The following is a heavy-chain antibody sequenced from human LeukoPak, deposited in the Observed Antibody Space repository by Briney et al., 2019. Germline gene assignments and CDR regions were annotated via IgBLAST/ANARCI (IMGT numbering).Heavy chain of an antibody. D-gene: IGHD2-21*02. CDR1: GFTFSTYW. CDR3: ARDTPPAYCGGDCYYTFDI. CDR2: INSDGSGT. Sequence: GGSLRLSCAASGFTFSTYWMHWVRQAPGKALVWVSRINSDGSGTSYADSVKGRFTISRDNAKNTLYLQMNSLRAEDTAVYYCARDTPPAYCGGDCYYTFDIWGQGTMVTVSS. J-gene: IGHJ3*02. V-gene: IGHV3-74*01.